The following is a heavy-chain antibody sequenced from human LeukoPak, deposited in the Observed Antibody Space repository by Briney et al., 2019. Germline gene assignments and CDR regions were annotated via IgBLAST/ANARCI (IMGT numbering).Heavy chain of an antibody. J-gene: IGHJ4*02. D-gene: IGHD3-22*01. CDR2: ISAYNGNT. CDR1: GYTFTSYG. Sequence: ASVKVSCKASGYTFTSYGISWVRQAPGQGLEWMGWISAYNGNTNYAQKLQGRVTITTDTSTSTAYMELRSLTSDDTAVYYCAAGRGGYDCSGYPDYWGQGTLVTVSS. V-gene: IGHV1-18*01. CDR3: AAGRGGYDCSGYPDY.